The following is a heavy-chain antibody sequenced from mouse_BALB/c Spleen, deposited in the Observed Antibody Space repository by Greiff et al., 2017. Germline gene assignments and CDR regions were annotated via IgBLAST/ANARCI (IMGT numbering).Heavy chain of an antibody. CDR1: GFSLTGYG. D-gene: IGHD1-1*01. CDR2: IWGDGST. V-gene: IGHV2-6-7*01. CDR3: ARGDTTVVAGDYAMDY. Sequence: VQLQESGPGLVAPSQSLSITRTVSGFSLTGYGVNWVRQPPGKGLEWLGMIWGDGSTDYNSALKSRLSISKDNSKSQVFLKMNSLQTDDTARYYCARGDTTVVAGDYAMDYWGQGTSVTVSS. J-gene: IGHJ4*01.